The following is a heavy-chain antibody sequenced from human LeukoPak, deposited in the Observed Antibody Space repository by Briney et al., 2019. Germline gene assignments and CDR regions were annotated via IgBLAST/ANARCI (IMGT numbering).Heavy chain of an antibody. D-gene: IGHD2-15*01. J-gene: IGHJ4*02. V-gene: IGHV3-30-3*01. CDR1: GFTFSSYA. CDR3: ARETYCSGGSCYSEVDY. Sequence: GGSLRLSCAASGFTFSSYAMHWVCQAPGKGLEWVAVISYDGSNKYYADSVKGRFTISRDNSKNTLYLQMNSLRAEDTAVYYCARETYCSGGSCYSEVDYWGQGTLVTVSS. CDR2: ISYDGSNK.